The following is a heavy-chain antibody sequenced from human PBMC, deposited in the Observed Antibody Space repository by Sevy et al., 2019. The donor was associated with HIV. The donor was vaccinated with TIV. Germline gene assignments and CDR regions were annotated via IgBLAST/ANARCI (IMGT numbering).Heavy chain of an antibody. CDR1: GDSINTYY. V-gene: IGHV4-59*08. J-gene: IGHJ4*02. Sequence: SETLSLTCTVSGDSINTYYWSWIRQPPGKGLEWIGYVSHSGNTNYNPSLKSRVSMSVDTSTNQFSLKVKSVTAADTAVYYCARHRLDLVVVPGATPGCYFDSWGQGTLVTVSS. CDR2: VSHSGNT. D-gene: IGHD2-2*02. CDR3: ARHRLDLVVVPGATPGCYFDS.